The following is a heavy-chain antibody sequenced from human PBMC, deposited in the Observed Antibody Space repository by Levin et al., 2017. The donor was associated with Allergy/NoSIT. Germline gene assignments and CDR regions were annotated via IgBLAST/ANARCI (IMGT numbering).Heavy chain of an antibody. CDR2: ISYSGST. J-gene: IGHJ6*02. CDR1: GVSTRSGGYY. Sequence: SETLSLTCTVSGVSTRSGGYYWSWIRQHPAKGLEWIGYISYSGSTYYNPSLKSRVTILLDTSNNQFSLELRSVTAADTAVYFCAKMSLRQKYYYGVDVWGQGTAVAVSS. D-gene: IGHD6-6*01. V-gene: IGHV4-31*03. CDR3: AKMSLRQKYYYGVDV.